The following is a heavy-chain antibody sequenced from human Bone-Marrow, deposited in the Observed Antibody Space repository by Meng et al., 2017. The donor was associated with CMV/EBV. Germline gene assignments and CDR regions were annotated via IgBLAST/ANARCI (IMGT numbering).Heavy chain of an antibody. CDR3: ARGGGTVRFLEYLNY. D-gene: IGHD3-3*01. Sequence: ASVKVSCKTSGYTFTSYDINWVRQATGQGLEWMGWMNPNTGNTGVAQKFQDRVTMTRDTSITTAYMELSSLRSEDTAVYYCARGGGTVRFLEYLNYCGQGTLVTVSS. V-gene: IGHV1-8*01. CDR2: MNPNTGNT. CDR1: GYTFTSYD. J-gene: IGHJ4*02.